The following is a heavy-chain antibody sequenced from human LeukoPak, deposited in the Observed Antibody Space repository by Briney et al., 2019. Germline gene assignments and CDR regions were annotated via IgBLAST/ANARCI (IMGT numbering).Heavy chain of an antibody. D-gene: IGHD5-18*01. Sequence: GGSLRLSCAASGFTVSSNYMSWVRQAPGKGLEWVSAISGSGGSTYYADSVKGRFTISRDNSKNTLYLQMNSLRAEDTAVYYCAKDPSRGYSYGYRDYWGQGTLVTVSS. J-gene: IGHJ4*02. V-gene: IGHV3-23*01. CDR2: ISGSGGST. CDR1: GFTVSSNY. CDR3: AKDPSRGYSYGYRDY.